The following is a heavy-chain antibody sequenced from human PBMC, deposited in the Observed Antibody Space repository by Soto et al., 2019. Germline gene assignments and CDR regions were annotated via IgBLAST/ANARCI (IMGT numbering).Heavy chain of an antibody. CDR2: VDYTGFYT. CDR1: GFSFSNFA. Sequence: EVQLLESGGGLVQPGGSLRLSCAASGFSFSNFAMNWVRQPPGKGLEWVSSVDYTGFYTFYAASVKGRFTISRDNSKNMVYLELNSLRAEDTAVYYCAKRSGGYSEFDYWSQGTLVTVSS. CDR3: AKRSGGYSEFDY. D-gene: IGHD5-12*01. V-gene: IGHV3-23*01. J-gene: IGHJ4*02.